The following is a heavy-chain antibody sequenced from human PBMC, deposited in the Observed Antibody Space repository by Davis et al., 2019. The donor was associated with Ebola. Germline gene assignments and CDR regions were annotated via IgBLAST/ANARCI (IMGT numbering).Heavy chain of an antibody. D-gene: IGHD2-8*01. CDR3: AEGGTNNFLGAN. CDR2: LGSTGNYD. V-gene: IGHV3-21*04. CDR1: AFSFSDHS. J-gene: IGHJ4*02. Sequence: PGGSLRLSCAASAFSFSDHSMIWVRQAPGKGLEWVASLGSTGNYDHYSNSLRGRFTISRDNGKNSMYLQMHSLRAEDTAVLYCAEGGTNNFLGANWGQGTLVTVSS.